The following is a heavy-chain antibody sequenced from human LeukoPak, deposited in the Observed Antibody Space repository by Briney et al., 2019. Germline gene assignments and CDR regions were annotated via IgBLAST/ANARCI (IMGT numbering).Heavy chain of an antibody. D-gene: IGHD2-2*01. CDR3: ARVQVAVQSVFDYFDY. CDR2: ISPEGSDM. V-gene: IGHV3-7*01. CDR1: GFSFSGYW. J-gene: IGHJ4*02. Sequence: PGGSLRLSCAASGFSFSGYWMRWVRQAPGKGLEWVANISPEGSDMYYKDSVKGRFTVSRDNAKDSLYLQMNSLRAEDTAVYFCARVQVAVQSVFDYFDYWGQGTLVTVSS.